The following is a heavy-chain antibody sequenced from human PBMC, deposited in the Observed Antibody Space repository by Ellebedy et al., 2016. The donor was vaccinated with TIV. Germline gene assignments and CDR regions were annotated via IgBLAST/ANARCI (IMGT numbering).Heavy chain of an antibody. V-gene: IGHV4-39*01. CDR3: VRPRSGYFAFDI. CDR1: GGSISRSSYY. CDR2: IHYRGST. J-gene: IGHJ3*02. Sequence: MPGGSLRLSCTVSGGSISRSSYYWGWIRQPPGKGLEWIGSIHYRGSTYDNLSLKTRVTISVDTSKNQLSLKLSSVTAADTAVYYCVRPRSGYFAFDIWGQGTMVTVSS. D-gene: IGHD3-3*01.